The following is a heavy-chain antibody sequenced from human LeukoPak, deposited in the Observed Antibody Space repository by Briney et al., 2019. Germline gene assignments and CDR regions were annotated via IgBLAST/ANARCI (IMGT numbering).Heavy chain of an antibody. Sequence: ASVKVSCKGSGYNFASYPMHWVRQAPGQRLEWMGWINSIENTKYSQKLQGRVTVTRDTSTSTVHMELSGLRSEDTAVYYCARDQEGFDYWGQGTLVTVSS. J-gene: IGHJ4*02. CDR2: INSIENT. CDR3: ARDQEGFDY. V-gene: IGHV1-3*04. CDR1: GYNFASYP.